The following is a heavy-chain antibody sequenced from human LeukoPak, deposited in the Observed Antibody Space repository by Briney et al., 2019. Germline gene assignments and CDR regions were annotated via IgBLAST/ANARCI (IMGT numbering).Heavy chain of an antibody. CDR3: ARELGSGFGV. D-gene: IGHD6-19*01. Sequence: SETLSLTCTVSGGSLNSYYWSWIRQPPGKGLEWIGYIYYTGDTNYNPSVKSRVTISVDMSKNEFSLKLTSVTAADTAMYYCARELGSGFGVWGQGTMVTVSS. CDR2: IYYTGDT. V-gene: IGHV4-59*01. J-gene: IGHJ3*01. CDR1: GGSLNSYY.